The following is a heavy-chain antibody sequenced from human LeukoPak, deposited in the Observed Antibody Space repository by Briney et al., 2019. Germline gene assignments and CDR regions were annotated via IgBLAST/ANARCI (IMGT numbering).Heavy chain of an antibody. CDR3: ASLGYCSSTSCRYYYYGMDV. Sequence: SVTVSFKASGGTFSSYAISWVRQAPGQGLEWMGRIIPILGIANYAQKFQGRVTITADKSTSTAYMELSSLRSEDTAVYYCASLGYCSSTSCRYYYYGMDVWGQGTTVTVSS. CDR1: GGTFSSYA. V-gene: IGHV1-69*04. CDR2: IIPILGIA. J-gene: IGHJ6*02. D-gene: IGHD2-2*01.